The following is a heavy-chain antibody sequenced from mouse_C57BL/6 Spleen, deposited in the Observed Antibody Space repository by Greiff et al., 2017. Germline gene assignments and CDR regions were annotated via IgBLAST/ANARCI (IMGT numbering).Heavy chain of an antibody. CDR2: IDPSDSYT. D-gene: IGHD4-1*01. CDR1: GYTFTSYW. J-gene: IGHJ2*01. Sequence: QVQLQQPGAELVKPGASVKLSCKASGYTFTSYWMQWVKQRPGQGLEWIGEIDPSDSYTNYNQKFKGKATLTVDTSSSTAYMQLSSLTSEDSAVYYGAREGGTGPYWGQGTTLTVSS. CDR3: AREGGTGPY. V-gene: IGHV1-50*01.